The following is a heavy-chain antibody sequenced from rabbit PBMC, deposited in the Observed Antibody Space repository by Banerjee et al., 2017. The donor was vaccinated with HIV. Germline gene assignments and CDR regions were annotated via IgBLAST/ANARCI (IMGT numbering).Heavy chain of an antibody. Sequence: QSLEESGGDLVKPGASLTLTCTASGLDFSSSYWMCWIRQAPGKGLEWIACIDVGSKGTTHYVSWAKGRFTISRTSSTTVALQMTSLTAADTATYFCARDLAGVIGWNFGLWGQGTLVTVS. CDR3: ARDLAGVIGWNFGL. CDR1: GLDFSSSYW. CDR2: IDVGSKGTT. V-gene: IGHV1S40*01. D-gene: IGHD4-1*01. J-gene: IGHJ3*01.